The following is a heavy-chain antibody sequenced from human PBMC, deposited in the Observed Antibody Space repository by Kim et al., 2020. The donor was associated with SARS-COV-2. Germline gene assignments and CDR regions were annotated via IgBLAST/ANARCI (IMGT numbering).Heavy chain of an antibody. D-gene: IGHD3-10*01. CDR2: ISGSGGST. CDR3: AKADTGFGELLSFDY. J-gene: IGHJ4*02. V-gene: IGHV3-23*01. Sequence: GGSLRLSCAASGFTFSSYAMSWVRQAPGKGLEWVSAISGSGGSTYYADSVKGRFTISRDNSKNTLYLQMNSLRAEDTAVYYCAKADTGFGELLSFDYWGQGTLVTVSS. CDR1: GFTFSSYA.